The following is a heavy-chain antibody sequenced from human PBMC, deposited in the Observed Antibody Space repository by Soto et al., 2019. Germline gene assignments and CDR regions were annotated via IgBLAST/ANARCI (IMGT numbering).Heavy chain of an antibody. CDR2: IWYDGSKK. Sequence: GGSLRLSCAASGFTFSSFGMHWVRQAPGKGLEWVAVIWYDGSKKYYADSVKGRFTVSRDNSKNTLHLQMNSLRAEDTAVYYCARDHYYDSSGYYDLIYWGQGTLVTVSS. D-gene: IGHD3-22*01. V-gene: IGHV3-33*01. CDR3: ARDHYYDSSGYYDLIY. CDR1: GFTFSSFG. J-gene: IGHJ4*02.